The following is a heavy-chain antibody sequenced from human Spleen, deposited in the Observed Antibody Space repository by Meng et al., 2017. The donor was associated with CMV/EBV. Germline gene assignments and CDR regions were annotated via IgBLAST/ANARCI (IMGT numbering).Heavy chain of an antibody. CDR2: IYYDGSKK. Sequence: GSLRLSCAASGFSFSSYGMQWVRQAPGKGLEWVAFIYYDGSKKYYADSVKGRFTLSRDNSKNTVYVQMNSLRAEDTAVYYCAKDLYGSSWAAPSDYWGQGTLVTVSS. V-gene: IGHV3-30*02. D-gene: IGHD2-15*01. CDR1: GFSFSSYG. CDR3: AKDLYGSSWAAPSDY. J-gene: IGHJ4*02.